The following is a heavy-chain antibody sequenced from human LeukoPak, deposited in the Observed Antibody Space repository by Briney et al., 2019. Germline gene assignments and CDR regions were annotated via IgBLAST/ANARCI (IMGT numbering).Heavy chain of an antibody. CDR1: GGSISSYY. J-gene: IGHJ6*02. V-gene: IGHV4-59*08. CDR2: IYYSGST. D-gene: IGHD6-13*01. Sequence: SETLSLTCTVSGGSISSYYWSWIRQPPGKGLEWIGYIYYSGSTNYNPSLKSRVTISVGTSKNQFSLKLSSVTAADTAVYYCARRFSWIAAAGSGLGYYYYGMDVWGQGTTVTVSS. CDR3: ARRFSWIAAAGSGLGYYYYGMDV.